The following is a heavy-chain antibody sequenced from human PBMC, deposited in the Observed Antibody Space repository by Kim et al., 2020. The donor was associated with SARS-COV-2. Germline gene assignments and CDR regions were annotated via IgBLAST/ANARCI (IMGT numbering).Heavy chain of an antibody. D-gene: IGHD3-3*01. Sequence: GGSLRLSCAASGFTVSSNYMSWVRQAPGKGLEWVSVIYSGGSTYYADSVKGRFTISRDNSKNTLYLQMNSLRAEDTAVYYCARENYDFLGMDVWGQGTTVTVSS. CDR2: IYSGGST. CDR3: ARENYDFLGMDV. V-gene: IGHV3-53*01. CDR1: GFTVSSNY. J-gene: IGHJ6*02.